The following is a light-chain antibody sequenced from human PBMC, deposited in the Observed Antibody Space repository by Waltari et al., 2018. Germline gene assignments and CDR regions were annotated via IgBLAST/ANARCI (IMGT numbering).Light chain of an antibody. CDR3: CSYVRSTWV. V-gene: IGLV2-23*02. CDR2: EVS. CDR1: SSEGGKHNL. Sequence: QSALTQPASVSGSPGQSSTIPCTGTSSEGGKHNLVSWYQQHPGKAPKVMIYEVSKRPSGVSNRFSGSKSGNTASLTISGLQAEDEADYYCCSYVRSTWVFGGGTKLTVL. J-gene: IGLJ3*02.